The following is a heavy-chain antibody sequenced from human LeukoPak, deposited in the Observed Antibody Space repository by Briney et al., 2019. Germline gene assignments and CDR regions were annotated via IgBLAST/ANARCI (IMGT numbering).Heavy chain of an antibody. Sequence: PSETLSLTCTVSRYSISSGYYWSWIRQPPGKGLEWIGYIHFSGSTNYNPSLKSRVTISADTSKNQFSLRVTSVTAADTAVYYCARAFREFSLDYWGQGTLVTVSS. V-gene: IGHV4-61*01. CDR3: ARAFREFSLDY. D-gene: IGHD3-16*02. CDR1: RYSISSGYY. CDR2: IHFSGST. J-gene: IGHJ4*02.